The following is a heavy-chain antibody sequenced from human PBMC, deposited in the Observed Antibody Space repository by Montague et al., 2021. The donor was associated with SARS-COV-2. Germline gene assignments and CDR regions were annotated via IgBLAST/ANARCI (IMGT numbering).Heavy chain of an antibody. CDR3: ARQRRGGLVSTPRFFDY. D-gene: IGHD6-19*01. CDR1: GGSISSSSYY. Sequence: SETLSLTCTVSGGSISSSSYYCGWIRQPPGKGLEWIGSIYYSGSTYYNPSLKSRVTISVDTSKNQFSLKLSSVTAADTAVYYCARQRRGGLVSTPRFFDYWGQGTLVTVPS. V-gene: IGHV4-39*01. J-gene: IGHJ4*02. CDR2: IYYSGST.